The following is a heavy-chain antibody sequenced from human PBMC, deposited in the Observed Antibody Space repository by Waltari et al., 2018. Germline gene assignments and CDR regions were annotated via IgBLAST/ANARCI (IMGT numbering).Heavy chain of an antibody. J-gene: IGHJ4*02. V-gene: IGHV3-43*01. Sequence: EVQLVESGGVVVQPGGSLRLSCAASGFTFDDYTMHWVRQATGKGLDWVSLISWDGGSTYYADSVKGRFTISRDNSKNSLYLQMNSLRTEDTAVYYCARELISDSSGSYRDGHYFDYWGQGTLVTVSS. CDR1: GFTFDDYT. CDR3: ARELISDSSGSYRDGHYFDY. CDR2: ISWDGGST. D-gene: IGHD6-19*01.